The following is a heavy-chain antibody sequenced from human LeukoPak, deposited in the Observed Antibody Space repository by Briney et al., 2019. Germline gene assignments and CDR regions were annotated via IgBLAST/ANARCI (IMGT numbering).Heavy chain of an antibody. CDR3: ARGARRICSGTSCPFDP. V-gene: IGHV3-53*01. D-gene: IGHD2-2*01. CDR2: IYSGGNT. J-gene: IGHJ5*02. CDR1: GFTARSTN. Sequence: GGSLSPSCPASGFTARSTNLSWAGQPQGRGLEGFQVIYSGGNTYYADSVKGRFTISRDNSKNTLYLQMNSLRAEDTAVYYCARGARRICSGTSCPFDPWGQGTLVTVSS.